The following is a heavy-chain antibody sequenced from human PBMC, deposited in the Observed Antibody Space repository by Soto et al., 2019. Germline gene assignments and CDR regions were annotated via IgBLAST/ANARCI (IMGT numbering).Heavy chain of an antibody. CDR2: ISVSGGST. CDR3: AKGMYYYDSSGYRLFDY. V-gene: IGHV3-23*01. J-gene: IGHJ4*02. Sequence: GGSLRLSCAASGFTFRNYAMNWVRQAPGKGLEWVSGISVSGGSTYYAASVKGRFTVSRDNSKNTVYLQMNSLRAEDTAVYFCAKGMYYYDSSGYRLFDYWGQGSLVTVSS. D-gene: IGHD3-22*01. CDR1: GFTFRNYA.